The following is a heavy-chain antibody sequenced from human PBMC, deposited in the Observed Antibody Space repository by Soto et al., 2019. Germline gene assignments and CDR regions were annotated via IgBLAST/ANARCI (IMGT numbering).Heavy chain of an antibody. D-gene: IGHD6-13*01. CDR1: GFTFTGHW. J-gene: IGHJ4*02. CDR3: VSGSQEYSSSWYDY. CDR2: INSDASDT. V-gene: IGHV3-74*01. Sequence: GGSLRLSCAASGFTFTGHWMHWVRQAPGMGLVWVSRINSDASDTNYADSVKGRFTISRDNSKNVVYLHMHSLKREDTGVYYFVSGSQEYSSSWYDYCGQGTPVTVSS.